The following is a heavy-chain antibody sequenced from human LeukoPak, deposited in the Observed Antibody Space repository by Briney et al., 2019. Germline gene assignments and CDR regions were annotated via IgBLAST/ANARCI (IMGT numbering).Heavy chain of an antibody. V-gene: IGHV3-30*02. D-gene: IGHD3-22*01. Sequence: GGSLRLSCAASGFTFSSYGMHWVRQAPGKGLEWVAFIRYDGSNKYYADSVKGRFTISRDNSKNTLYLQMNSLRAEDTAVYYCAAYYYDSSGYSPTDAFDIWGQGTMVTVSS. CDR2: IRYDGSNK. CDR1: GFTFSSYG. CDR3: AAYYYDSSGYSPTDAFDI. J-gene: IGHJ3*02.